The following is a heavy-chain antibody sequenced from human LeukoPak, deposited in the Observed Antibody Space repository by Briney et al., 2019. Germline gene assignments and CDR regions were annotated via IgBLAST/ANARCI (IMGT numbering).Heavy chain of an antibody. J-gene: IGHJ4*02. CDR3: ASSHYYGSSGLSH. CDR2: IIPIFGTA. V-gene: IGHV1-69*01. CDR1: GGTFSSYA. D-gene: IGHD3-22*01. Sequence: ASVKVSCKASGGTFSSYAISWVRQAPGQGLEWMGGIIPIFGTANYAQKFQGRVTITANESTSTAYMELSSLRSEDTAVYYCASSHYYGSSGLSHWGQGTLVTVSS.